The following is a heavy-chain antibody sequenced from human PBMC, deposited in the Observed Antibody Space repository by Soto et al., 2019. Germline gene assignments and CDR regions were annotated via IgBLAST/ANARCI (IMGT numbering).Heavy chain of an antibody. CDR3: ARDRSQYGENWFDP. CDR1: GGTFSSYA. Sequence: SVKVSCKASGGTFSSYAISWVRQAPGQELEWMGGIIPIFGTANYAQKFQGRVTITADESTSTAYMELSSLRSEDTAVYYCARDRSQYGENWFDPWGQGTLVTVSS. CDR2: IIPIFGTA. J-gene: IGHJ5*02. V-gene: IGHV1-69*13. D-gene: IGHD4-17*01.